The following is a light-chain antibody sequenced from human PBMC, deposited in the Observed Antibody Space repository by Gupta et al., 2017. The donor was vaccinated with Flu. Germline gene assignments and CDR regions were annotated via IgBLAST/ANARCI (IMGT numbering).Light chain of an antibody. CDR1: NIGSQN. CDR2: RDT. Sequence: TCGGNNIGSQNVHWYQQKPGQAPVLVIYRDTNRPSWIPERFSGSNSGNTATLTISRAQAGDEADYYCQVWDSYTVVFGGGTKLTVL. J-gene: IGLJ2*01. V-gene: IGLV3-9*01. CDR3: QVWDSYTVV.